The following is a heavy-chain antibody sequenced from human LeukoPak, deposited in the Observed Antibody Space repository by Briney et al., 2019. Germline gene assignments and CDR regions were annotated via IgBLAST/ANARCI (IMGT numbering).Heavy chain of an antibody. J-gene: IGHJ4*02. D-gene: IGHD5-18*01. CDR1: GYTFTSYY. CDR3: ARDRARYSYFDY. CDR2: INPSGGST. V-gene: IGHV1-46*01. Sequence: ASVKVSCKASGYTFTSYYMHWVRQAPGQGLEWMGIINPSGGSTSYAQKFQGRVTMTRDTSISTAYMELSRLRYDDTAVYYCARDRARYSYFDYWGQGTLVTVSS.